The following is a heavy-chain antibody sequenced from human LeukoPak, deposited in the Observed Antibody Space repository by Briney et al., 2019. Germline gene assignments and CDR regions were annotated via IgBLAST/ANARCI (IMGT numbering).Heavy chain of an antibody. Sequence: GGSLRLSCAASGFTFSSYGMHWVRQAPGKGLEWVAFRRYDGSNKYYADSVKGRFTISRDNSKNTLYLQMNSLRAEDTAVYYCAKLQASSGYDLDYWGQGTLVTVSS. J-gene: IGHJ4*02. CDR1: GFTFSSYG. D-gene: IGHD5-12*01. V-gene: IGHV3-30*02. CDR2: RRYDGSNK. CDR3: AKLQASSGYDLDY.